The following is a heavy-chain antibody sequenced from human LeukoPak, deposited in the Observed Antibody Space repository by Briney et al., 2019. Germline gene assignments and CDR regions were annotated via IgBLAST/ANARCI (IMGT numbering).Heavy chain of an antibody. Sequence: SETLSLTCAVYGGSFSGYYWSWIRQPPGKGLEWIGSIYYSGSTYYNPSLKSRVTISVDTSKNQFSLKLSSVTAADTAVYYCARDSGYSGSYPLDYWGQGTLVTVSS. CDR1: GGSFSGYY. V-gene: IGHV4-34*01. CDR2: IYYSGST. D-gene: IGHD1-26*01. CDR3: ARDSGYSGSYPLDY. J-gene: IGHJ4*02.